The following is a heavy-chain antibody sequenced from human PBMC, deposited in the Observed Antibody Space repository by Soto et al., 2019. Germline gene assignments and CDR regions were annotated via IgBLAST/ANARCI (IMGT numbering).Heavy chain of an antibody. D-gene: IGHD5-12*01. CDR2: ISYDGSYK. CDR3: AKEGSVVATTPDFDY. Sequence: QVQLVESGGGVVQPGRSLRLSCAASGFIFSSYGMHWVRQAPGKGLEWVAVISYDGSYKYYADSMKGRVTISRDNSKNTLYVQMNSLRAEDTAVYYCAKEGSVVATTPDFDYWGQGTLVTVSS. V-gene: IGHV3-30*18. J-gene: IGHJ4*02. CDR1: GFIFSSYG.